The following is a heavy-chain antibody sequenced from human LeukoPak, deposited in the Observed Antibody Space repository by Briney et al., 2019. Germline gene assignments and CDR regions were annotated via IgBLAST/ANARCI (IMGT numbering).Heavy chain of an antibody. Sequence: PSETLSLTCAVYGGSFSGYYWSWIRQPPGKGLERIGEINHSGSTNYNPSLKSRVTISVDTSKNQFSLKLSSVTAADTAVYYCARGESPRYCSGGSCYDYYGMDVWGQGTTVTVSS. D-gene: IGHD2-15*01. CDR1: GGSFSGYY. CDR2: INHSGST. V-gene: IGHV4-34*01. CDR3: ARGESPRYCSGGSCYDYYGMDV. J-gene: IGHJ6*02.